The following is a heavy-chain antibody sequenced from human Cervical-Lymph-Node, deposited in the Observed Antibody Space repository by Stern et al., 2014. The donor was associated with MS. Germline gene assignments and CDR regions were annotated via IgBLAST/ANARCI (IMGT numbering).Heavy chain of an antibody. J-gene: IGHJ4*02. CDR1: GYTFTSHT. CDR3: TRGSGSYRNIALVLASTLFDF. V-gene: IGHV7-4-1*02. Sequence: QVQLVQSGSELREPGASVMISCQASGYTFTSHTMNWVRQAPGQGLEWMGWINTNTGNPTYAQDFTGRFVFSLDTSVSTAYLQISSLEAGDTAVYYCTRGSGSYRNIALVLASTLFDFWGQGTLVTVSS. CDR2: INTNTGNP. D-gene: IGHD2-8*02.